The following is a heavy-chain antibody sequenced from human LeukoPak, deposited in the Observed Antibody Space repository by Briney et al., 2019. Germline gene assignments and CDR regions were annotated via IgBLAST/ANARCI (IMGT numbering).Heavy chain of an antibody. CDR2: INPNSGGT. D-gene: IGHD3-22*01. J-gene: IGHJ6*02. V-gene: IGHV1-2*02. CDR1: GYIFTGYY. Sequence: ASVKVSCKASGYIFTGYYMHWVRQAPGQGLEWMGWINPNSGGTNYAQKFQGRVTMTRDTSISTAYMELSRLRSNDTAVYYCARSMIVVATRAYGMDVWGQGTTVTVSS. CDR3: ARSMIVVATRAYGMDV.